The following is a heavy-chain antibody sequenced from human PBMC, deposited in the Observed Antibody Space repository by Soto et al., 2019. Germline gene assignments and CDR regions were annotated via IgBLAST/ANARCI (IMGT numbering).Heavy chain of an antibody. CDR2: INPSGGST. J-gene: IGHJ3*02. CDR3: ARENPYYDSSGYYPSIGAFDI. Sequence: ASVKVSCKASGYTFTSYYMHWVRQAPEQGLEWMGIINPSGGSTSYAQKFQGRVTMTRDTSTSTVYMELSSLRSEDTAVYYCARENPYYDSSGYYPSIGAFDIWGQGTMVTVSS. V-gene: IGHV1-46*01. CDR1: GYTFTSYY. D-gene: IGHD3-22*01.